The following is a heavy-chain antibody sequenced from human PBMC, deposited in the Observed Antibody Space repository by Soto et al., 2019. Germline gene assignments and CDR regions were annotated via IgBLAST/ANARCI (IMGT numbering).Heavy chain of an antibody. Sequence: GGSLRLSCVASGVTFNAYTMGWVRQAPGRGLEWVSVISAGGENTYSADSVRGRLAISRDNSRNTVYLQMDSLRAEDTAVYYCAKEWNYYGSGKNRQSYGMDVWGQGTTVTVCS. CDR1: GVTFNAYT. CDR2: ISAGGENT. D-gene: IGHD3-10*01. J-gene: IGHJ6*02. CDR3: AKEWNYYGSGKNRQSYGMDV. V-gene: IGHV3-23*01.